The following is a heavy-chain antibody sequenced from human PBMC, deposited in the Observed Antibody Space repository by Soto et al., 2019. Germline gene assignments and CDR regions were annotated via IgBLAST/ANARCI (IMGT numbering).Heavy chain of an antibody. D-gene: IGHD3-10*01. CDR1: GFTFSDHY. Sequence: EVQLVASGGGLVQPGGSLRLSCAASGFTFSDHYTDWVRQAPGKGLERVGRIKDSASSYITEYDASVKGRFTISPDDIKNSLYLQMNSLKTEDTAVYYCAPIRTVVGYWGQGTLVTVSS. CDR2: IKDSASSYIT. CDR3: APIRTVVGY. V-gene: IGHV3-72*01. J-gene: IGHJ4*02.